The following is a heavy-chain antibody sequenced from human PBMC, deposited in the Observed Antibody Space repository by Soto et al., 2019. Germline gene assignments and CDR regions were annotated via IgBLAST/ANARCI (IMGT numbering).Heavy chain of an antibody. J-gene: IGHJ4*02. D-gene: IGHD2-15*01. Sequence: PSETQSLTCTVAGGSISSGGYYCSWNRQHPGKGLEWIGYIYYSGSTYYNPSLKSRVTISVDTSKNQFSLKLSSVTAADTAVYYCASLDCSGGSCCFDYWGQGTLVTVSS. V-gene: IGHV4-31*03. CDR3: ASLDCSGGSCCFDY. CDR1: GGSISSGGYY. CDR2: IYYSGST.